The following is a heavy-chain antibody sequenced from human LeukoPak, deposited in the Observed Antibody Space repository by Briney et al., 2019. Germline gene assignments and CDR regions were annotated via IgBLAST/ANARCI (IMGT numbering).Heavy chain of an antibody. CDR2: MNPNSGNT. CDR1: GYTFTSFD. V-gene: IGHV1-8*01. Sequence: ASVKVSCKASGYTFTSFDINWVRRATGQGLEWMGWMNPNSGNTGYAQKFQGRVTMTRNTSISTAYMELSSLRSEDTAVYYCARGLGRTVMVTRGGVRFDYWGQGTLVTVSS. D-gene: IGHD5-18*01. J-gene: IGHJ4*02. CDR3: ARGLGRTVMVTRGGVRFDY.